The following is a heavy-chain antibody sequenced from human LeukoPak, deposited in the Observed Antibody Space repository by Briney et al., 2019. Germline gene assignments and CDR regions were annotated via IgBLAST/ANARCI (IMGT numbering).Heavy chain of an antibody. V-gene: IGHV4-39*02. CDR2: IYYSGST. CDR3: AREAPYCSGGSCYSNYRSTTDFDY. J-gene: IGHJ4*02. Sequence: SETLSLTCTVSGGSISSSSYYWGWIRQPPGKGLEWIGSIYYSGSTYYNPSLKSRVTISVDTSKNQFSLKLSSVTAADTAVYYCAREAPYCSGGSCYSNYRSTTDFDYWGQGTLVTVSS. D-gene: IGHD2-15*01. CDR1: GGSISSSSYY.